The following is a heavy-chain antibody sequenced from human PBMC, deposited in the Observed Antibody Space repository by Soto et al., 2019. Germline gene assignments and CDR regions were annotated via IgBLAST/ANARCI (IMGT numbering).Heavy chain of an antibody. J-gene: IGHJ4*02. D-gene: IGHD1-7*01. CDR3: AKDRRAGGNYGFYSDF. CDR2: SSATGAGT. V-gene: IGHV3-23*04. CDR1: GFTFSSYG. Sequence: VHLVESGGGVVQPGKSLRLSCAASGFTFSSYGMTWVRQAPGKGLEWVSFSSATGAGTYYADSVKGRFTISRDNSKNTLYLQMTSLRADDTAVYYCAKDRRAGGNYGFYSDFWGQGALVIVSS.